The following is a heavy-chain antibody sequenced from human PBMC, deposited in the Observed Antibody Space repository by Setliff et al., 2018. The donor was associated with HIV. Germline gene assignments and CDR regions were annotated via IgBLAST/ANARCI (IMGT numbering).Heavy chain of an antibody. Sequence: PGGSLRLSCAASGFTFSDYYMSWIRQAPGRGLEWISYISFSGDITYYADSVKGRFTISRDNVKNSLYLQLTGLRAEDTAVYYCARVRAGCVGCARGVYYFDYWGQGTLVTVSS. J-gene: IGHJ4*02. D-gene: IGHD2-15*01. CDR3: ARVRAGCVGCARGVYYFDY. CDR1: GFTFSDYY. CDR2: ISFSGDIT. V-gene: IGHV3-11*01.